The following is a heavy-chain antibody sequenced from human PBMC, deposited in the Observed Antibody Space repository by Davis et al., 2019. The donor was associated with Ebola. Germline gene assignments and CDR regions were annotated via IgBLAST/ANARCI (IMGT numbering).Heavy chain of an antibody. Sequence: GESLKISCAASGFTVSSNYMSWVRQAPGKGLEWVSVIYSGGSTYYADSVKGRFTISRDNAKNSLYLQMNSLRAEDTAVYYCAREPCTGGVCYDGNYWGQGTLVTVSS. D-gene: IGHD2-8*02. J-gene: IGHJ4*02. V-gene: IGHV3-53*01. CDR3: AREPCTGGVCYDGNY. CDR1: GFTVSSNY. CDR2: IYSGGST.